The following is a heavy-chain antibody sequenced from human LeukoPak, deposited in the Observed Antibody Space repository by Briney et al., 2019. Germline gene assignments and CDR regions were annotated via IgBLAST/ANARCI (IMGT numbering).Heavy chain of an antibody. CDR2: INPNSGGT. CDR1: GYTFTGYY. J-gene: IGHJ5*02. Sequence: ASVKVSCKASGYTFTGYYMHWVRQAPGQGFEWMGWINPNSGGTNYAQKFQGRVTMTRDTSISTAYMELSRLRSDDTAVYYCARRIAVAGLTNWFDPWGQGTLVTVSS. D-gene: IGHD6-19*01. V-gene: IGHV1-2*02. CDR3: ARRIAVAGLTNWFDP.